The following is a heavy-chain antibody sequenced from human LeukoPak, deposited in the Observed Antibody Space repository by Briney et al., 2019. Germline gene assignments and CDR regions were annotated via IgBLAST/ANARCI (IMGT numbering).Heavy chain of an antibody. Sequence: PGGSLRLSCAASGFTFSSYAMSWVRQAPGKGLEWVSGISGSGGSTYYADSVKGRFTISRDNSKNTLYLQMNSLRAEDTAVYYCAKDAGIVLVPAANGVGYYDYGMDVWGEGTTVTVSS. V-gene: IGHV3-23*01. CDR2: ISGSGGST. CDR1: GFTFSSYA. J-gene: IGHJ6*04. D-gene: IGHD2-2*01. CDR3: AKDAGIVLVPAANGVGYYDYGMDV.